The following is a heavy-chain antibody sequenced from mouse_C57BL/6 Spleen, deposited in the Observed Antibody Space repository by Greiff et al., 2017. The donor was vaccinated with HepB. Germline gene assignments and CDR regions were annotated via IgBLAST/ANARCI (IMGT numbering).Heavy chain of an antibody. CDR2: INPYNGGT. Sequence: VQLQQSGPVLVKPGASVKMSCKASGYTFTDYYMNWVKQSHGKSLEWIGVINPYNGGTSYNQKFKGKATLTVDKSSSTAYMELNSLTSEDSAVYYCAPYGNYSWFAYWGQGTLVTVSA. CDR1: GYTFTDYY. CDR3: APYGNYSWFAY. V-gene: IGHV1-19*01. D-gene: IGHD2-1*01. J-gene: IGHJ3*01.